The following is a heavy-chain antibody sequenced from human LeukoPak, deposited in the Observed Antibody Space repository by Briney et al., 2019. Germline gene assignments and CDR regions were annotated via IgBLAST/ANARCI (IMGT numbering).Heavy chain of an antibody. CDR3: ARRVDTAMVTYFDY. V-gene: IGHV4-59*08. Sequence: SETLSLTCTVSGGSISSYYWSWIRQPPGKGLEWIGYIYYSGSTNYNPPLKSRVTISVDTSKNQFSLKLSSVTAADTAVYYCARRVDTAMVTYFDYWGQGTLVTVSS. J-gene: IGHJ4*02. D-gene: IGHD5-18*01. CDR1: GGSISSYY. CDR2: IYYSGST.